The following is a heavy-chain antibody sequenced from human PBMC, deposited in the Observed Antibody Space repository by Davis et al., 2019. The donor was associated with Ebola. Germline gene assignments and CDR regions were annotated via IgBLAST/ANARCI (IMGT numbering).Heavy chain of an antibody. D-gene: IGHD4-17*01. V-gene: IGHV5-51*01. CDR3: ARIDRRTTVTTRY. Sequence: GESLKISCKASGYSFTTYWIVWVRQIPGKGLECMGIIFPGDSDTRYNPSYQGHVTISADKSISTAYLQWSSLKASDIAMYYCARIDRRTTVTTRYWGQGTLVTVSS. CDR1: GYSFTTYW. J-gene: IGHJ4*02. CDR2: IFPGDSDT.